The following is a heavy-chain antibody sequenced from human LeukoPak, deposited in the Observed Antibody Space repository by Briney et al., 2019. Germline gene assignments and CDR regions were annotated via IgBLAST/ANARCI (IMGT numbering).Heavy chain of an antibody. D-gene: IGHD3-9*01. Sequence: GGSLRLSCAASGFTFSSYEMNWVRQAPGKGLEWVSYISRSGSTIYCADSMKGRFTISRDNAKNSLYLQMNSLRAEDTAVYYCARVRYLDQVPDAFDIRGQGTMVTVSS. CDR1: GFTFSSYE. J-gene: IGHJ3*02. V-gene: IGHV3-48*03. CDR2: ISRSGSTI. CDR3: ARVRYLDQVPDAFDI.